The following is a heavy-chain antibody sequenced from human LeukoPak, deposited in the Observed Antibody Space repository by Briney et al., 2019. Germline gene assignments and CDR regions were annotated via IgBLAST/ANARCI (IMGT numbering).Heavy chain of an antibody. CDR3: ARRGSGSSQWFFDY. J-gene: IGHJ4*02. V-gene: IGHV4-39*01. CDR2: TYQSGST. Sequence: PSETLSLTCSVSGGSITTSSYYWGWIRQPPGKGLEWIGNTYQSGSTYYNPSLKSRVTISVDTSKNQFSLKLTSVTAADTAVYYCARRGSGSSQWFFDYWGQGSLVTVSS. CDR1: GGSITTSSYY. D-gene: IGHD1-26*01.